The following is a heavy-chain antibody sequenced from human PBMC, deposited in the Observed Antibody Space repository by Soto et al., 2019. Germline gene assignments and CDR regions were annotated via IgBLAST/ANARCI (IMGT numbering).Heavy chain of an antibody. CDR1: GDTFNDYY. V-gene: IGHV1-2*04. D-gene: IGHD5-12*01. J-gene: IGHJ6*03. CDR3: ARESGGATATLDYYYFYMDV. Sequence: QVQLVQSGAEVKKPGASVTVSCRSSGDTFNDYYIHWVRQAPGQGLEWMGWINPNGGVTKYAQKFQGWVTMTRDTSFRTVYMQLSRVRSDDTAVYYCARESGGATATLDYYYFYMDVWGTGTAVTVSS. CDR2: INPNGGVT.